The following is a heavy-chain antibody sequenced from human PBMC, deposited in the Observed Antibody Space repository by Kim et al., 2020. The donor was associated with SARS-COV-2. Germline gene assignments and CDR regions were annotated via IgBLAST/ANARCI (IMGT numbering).Heavy chain of an antibody. D-gene: IGHD2-15*01. V-gene: IGHV3-7*01. CDR3: ARDQSGYCSGGSCADAFDI. Sequence: GGSLRLSCAASGFTFSSYWMSWVRQAPGKGLEWVANIKQDRSEKYYVDSVKGRFTISRDNAKNSLYLQMNSLRAEDTAVYYCARDQSGYCSGGSCADAFDIWGQGTMVTVSS. CDR1: GFTFSSYW. CDR2: IKQDRSEK. J-gene: IGHJ3*02.